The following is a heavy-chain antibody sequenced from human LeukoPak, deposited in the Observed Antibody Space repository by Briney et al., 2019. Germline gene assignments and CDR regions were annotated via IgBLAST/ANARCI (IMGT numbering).Heavy chain of an antibody. CDR2: IWYDGTNK. CDR1: GFIFSNYG. J-gene: IGHJ4*02. D-gene: IGHD1-26*01. Sequence: GSLRLSCAASGFIFSNYGMHWVRQAPGKGLEWVAVIWYDGTNKYYADSVRGRFTISRDNSKNTLYLQMNSLRAEDTAVYYCASSRPSGSYSDYWGQGTLVTVSS. CDR3: ASSRPSGSYSDY. V-gene: IGHV3-33*01.